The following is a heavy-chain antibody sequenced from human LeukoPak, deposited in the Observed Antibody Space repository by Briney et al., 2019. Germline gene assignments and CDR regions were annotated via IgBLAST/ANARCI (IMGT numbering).Heavy chain of an antibody. CDR3: VRGGYGPDY. CDR1: GFTFSTYW. D-gene: IGHD5-12*01. J-gene: IGHJ4*02. V-gene: IGHV3-7*03. Sequence: GGSLRLSCAASGFTFSTYWMSWVRQAPGKGLEWVANIKQDGSVENYVDSVKGRFTISRDNAKDSLYLQMNSLRADDTAMYYCVRGGYGPDYWGQGTLVTVSS. CDR2: IKQDGSVE.